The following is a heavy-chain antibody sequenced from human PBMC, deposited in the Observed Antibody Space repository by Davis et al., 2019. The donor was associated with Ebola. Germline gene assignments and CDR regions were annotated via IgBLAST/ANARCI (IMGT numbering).Heavy chain of an antibody. CDR3: AKDMVPGIAVAGSFDF. J-gene: IGHJ4*02. CDR1: GFTFDEYT. V-gene: IGHV3-43*01. Sequence: PGGSLRLSCAASGFTFDEYTMHWVRQAPGKGLEWVSHISWDGGRTYYADSVKGRFTISRDNSKNSLYLQMNSLRTEDTALYYCAKDMVPGIAVAGSFDFWGQGTLVTVSS. CDR2: ISWDGGRT. D-gene: IGHD6-19*01.